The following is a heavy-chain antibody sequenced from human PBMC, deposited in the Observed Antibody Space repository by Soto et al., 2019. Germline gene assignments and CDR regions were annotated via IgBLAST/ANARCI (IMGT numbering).Heavy chain of an antibody. D-gene: IGHD3-3*01. CDR3: ARGRTYYAP. J-gene: IGHJ5*02. CDR2: VSYSGST. V-gene: IGHV4-59*06. Sequence: SETLSLTCTVSGGSISTYYWNWIRQHPGKGLEWIGCVSYSGSTYYNPSLKSRVTISIDTSKNQFSLKLTSVTAADTAVYFCARGRTYYAPWGRGTLVTVSS. CDR1: GGSISTYY.